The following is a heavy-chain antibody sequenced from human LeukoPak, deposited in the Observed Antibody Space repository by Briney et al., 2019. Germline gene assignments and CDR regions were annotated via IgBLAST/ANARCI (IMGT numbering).Heavy chain of an antibody. J-gene: IGHJ4*02. CDR3: ARDLATIDGIAWYYFEN. CDR1: GYTFTDHY. D-gene: IGHD5-12*01. V-gene: IGHV1-2*02. Sequence: GASVKVSCKASGYTFTDHYIHGVRQAPGQGFEYMGWINPTTGGTDYAQRFQDRIAISTYTSISTVYMELSRLRSDDTALYYCARDLATIDGIAWYYFENWGQGTLLTVS. CDR2: INPTTGGT.